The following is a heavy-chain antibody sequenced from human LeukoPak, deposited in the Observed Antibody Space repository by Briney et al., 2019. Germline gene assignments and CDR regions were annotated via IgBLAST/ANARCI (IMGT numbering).Heavy chain of an antibody. CDR3: AKELSRGPRAHLAEYFQH. Sequence: PGGSLRLSCTASGFPFSNYAIHWVRQAPGKGLEWVAFIRYDGSNKYYADSVKGRFTISRDNSKNTLYLQMNSLRAEDTAVYYCAKELSRGPRAHLAEYFQHWGQGTLVTVSS. V-gene: IGHV3-30*02. D-gene: IGHD3-10*01. CDR2: IRYDGSNK. CDR1: GFPFSNYA. J-gene: IGHJ1*01.